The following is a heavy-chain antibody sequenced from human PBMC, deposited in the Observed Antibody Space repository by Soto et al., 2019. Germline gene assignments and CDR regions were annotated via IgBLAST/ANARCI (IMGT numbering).Heavy chain of an antibody. J-gene: IGHJ4*02. CDR3: ARDSPPVDY. V-gene: IGHV1-18*01. CDR2: ISAYNGNI. CDR1: GYTFSSYG. Sequence: QVQLVQSGAEVKKPGASVKVSCKASGYTFSSYGISWVRQAPGQGLEWMGWISAYNGNIKYTQKLQGRGTMTTDTTTSTAYMERRSLRSEDTAVYYCARDSPPVDYWGQGTLVTVSS.